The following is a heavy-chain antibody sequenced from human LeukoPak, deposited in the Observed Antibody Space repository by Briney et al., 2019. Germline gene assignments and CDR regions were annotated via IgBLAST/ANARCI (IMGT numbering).Heavy chain of an antibody. CDR3: AGGTVVPAATFDY. J-gene: IGHJ4*02. D-gene: IGHD2-2*01. V-gene: IGHV3-66*02. CDR1: GFTVSSNY. Sequence: GGSLRLACAASGFTVSSNYMSWVRQAPGKGLEWVSVIYSGGSTYYADSVKGRFTISRDNSKNTLYLQVNSLRAEDTAVYYGAGGTVVPAATFDYWDQGPLVTVSS. CDR2: IYSGGST.